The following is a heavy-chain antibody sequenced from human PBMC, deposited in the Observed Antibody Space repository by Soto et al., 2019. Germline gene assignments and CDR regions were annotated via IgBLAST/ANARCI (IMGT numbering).Heavy chain of an antibody. CDR1: GGSISSSSYY. CDR2: IYYSGST. V-gene: IGHV4-61*01. J-gene: IGHJ5*02. Sequence: SETLSLTCTVSGGSISSSSYYWSWIRQPPGKGLEWIGYIYYSGSTNYNPSLKSRVTISVDTSKNQFSLKLSSVTAADTAVYYCARDRGPWGQGTLVTVSS. CDR3: ARDRGP.